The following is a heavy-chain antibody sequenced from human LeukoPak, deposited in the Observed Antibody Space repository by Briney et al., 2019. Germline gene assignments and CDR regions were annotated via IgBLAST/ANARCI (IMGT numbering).Heavy chain of an antibody. CDR1: GFTFSSYA. V-gene: IGHV3-23*01. J-gene: IGHJ6*03. D-gene: IGHD2-15*01. CDR2: ISGSGGST. Sequence: GGSLRLSCAASGFTFSSYAMSWVRQAPGKGLEWVSAISGSGGSTYYADSVKGRFTISRDNSKNTLYLQMKSLRAEDTAVYYCAKDQIGYCSGGSCLDGGLSYMDVWGKGTAVTVSS. CDR3: AKDQIGYCSGGSCLDGGLSYMDV.